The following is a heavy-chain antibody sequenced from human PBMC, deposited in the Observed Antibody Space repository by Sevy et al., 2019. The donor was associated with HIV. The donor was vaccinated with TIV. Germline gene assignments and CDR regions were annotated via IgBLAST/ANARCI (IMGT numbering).Heavy chain of an antibody. Sequence: SETLSLTCTVSGGSISSYYWSWIRQPPGKGLEWIGYIYYSGSTNYNPSLKSRVTISVDTSKNQFSLKLSSVTAAATAVYYCARLGDAEYCSGGSCYLPSYYYYGMDVWGQGTTVTVSS. D-gene: IGHD2-15*01. CDR3: ARLGDAEYCSGGSCYLPSYYYYGMDV. CDR2: IYYSGST. CDR1: GGSISSYY. J-gene: IGHJ6*02. V-gene: IGHV4-59*13.